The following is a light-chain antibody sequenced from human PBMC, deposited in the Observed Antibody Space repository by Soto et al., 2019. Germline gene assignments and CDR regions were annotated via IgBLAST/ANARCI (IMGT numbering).Light chain of an antibody. CDR3: TSNVCNDIWV. J-gene: IGLJ3*02. CDR2: EVT. V-gene: IGLV2-8*01. CDR1: SSDVGAYKD. Sequence: QSALTQPPSASGSPGQSVTISCTGTSSDVGAYKDVSWYQQYQGKPPKLMIYEVTKRPSGVPDRFSGTKSGNTSSLTVSGLQAEDEADYYCTSNVCNDIWVFGGGTKLTVL.